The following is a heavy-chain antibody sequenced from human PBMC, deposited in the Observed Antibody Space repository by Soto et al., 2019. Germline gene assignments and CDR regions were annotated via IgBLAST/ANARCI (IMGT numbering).Heavy chain of an antibody. CDR2: IKPDGSDR. J-gene: IGHJ4*02. V-gene: IGHV3-7*01. CDR1: GFTFSSHW. D-gene: IGHD2-21*01. Sequence: GGSLRLSCAASGFTFSSHWMSWVRQAPGKGLEWVASIKPDGSDRYYVDSVKGRFTISRDNAKSSLYLEMNSLSVEDTAVFYCARLAGSRTIYDSWGQGALVTVS. CDR3: ARLAGSRTIYDS.